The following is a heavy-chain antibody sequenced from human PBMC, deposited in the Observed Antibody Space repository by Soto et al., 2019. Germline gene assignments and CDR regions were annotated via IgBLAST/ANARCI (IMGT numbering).Heavy chain of an antibody. D-gene: IGHD3-22*01. J-gene: IGHJ4*02. V-gene: IGHV3-30*18. CDR2: ISSDGNNK. Sequence: SIRHSCTAAEVTFSSYVMHWVRQTPGKGLEWVAHISSDGNNKYYADSVKGRFTISRDNFKNSLYLQMSSLRADDTAVYYCVKGEYYYDSSGYYPFDYWGQGTLVTVSS. CDR1: EVTFSSYV. CDR3: VKGEYYYDSSGYYPFDY.